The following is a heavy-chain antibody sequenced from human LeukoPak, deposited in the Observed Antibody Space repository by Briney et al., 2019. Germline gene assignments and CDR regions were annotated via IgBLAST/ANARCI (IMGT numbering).Heavy chain of an antibody. CDR1: GITLSNHG. D-gene: IGHD3/OR15-3a*01. CDR3: AKRGVVIRVILVGFHKEAYYFES. J-gene: IGHJ4*02. Sequence: GGSLRLSCAVSGITLSNHGMTWVRQTPGKGLEWVAGISASGGGTNYADSVKGRFTISRDNPKNTLYLQMNSLRAEDTAFYFCAKRGVVIRVILVGFHKEAYYFESWGQGALVTVSS. V-gene: IGHV3-23*01. CDR2: ISASGGGT.